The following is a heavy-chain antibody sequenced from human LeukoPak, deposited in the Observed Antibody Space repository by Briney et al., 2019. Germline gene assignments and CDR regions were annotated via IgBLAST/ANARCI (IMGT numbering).Heavy chain of an antibody. Sequence: GRSLRLSCAASGFTFSSYAMHWVRQAPDKGLEWVAVISYDGSNKYYADSVKGRFTISRDNSKNTLYLQMNSLKAEDTAVYYCARDLQDIVVVPAADYWGQGTLVTVSS. CDR1: GFTFSSYA. D-gene: IGHD2-2*01. CDR2: ISYDGSNK. J-gene: IGHJ4*02. CDR3: ARDLQDIVVVPAADY. V-gene: IGHV3-30*04.